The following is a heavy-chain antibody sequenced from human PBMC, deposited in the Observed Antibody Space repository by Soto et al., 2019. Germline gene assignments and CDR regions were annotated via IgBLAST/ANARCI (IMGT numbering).Heavy chain of an antibody. Sequence: GGSLRLSCGASGFTFSSYSMNWVRQAPGKGLEWVSYISSSSSTIYYADSVKGRFTISRDNAKNSLYLQMNSLRAEDTAVYYCARDRNYDFWSGSGGDAFDIWGQGTMVTVSS. D-gene: IGHD3-3*01. V-gene: IGHV3-48*01. CDR3: ARDRNYDFWSGSGGDAFDI. CDR1: GFTFSSYS. CDR2: ISSSSSTI. J-gene: IGHJ3*02.